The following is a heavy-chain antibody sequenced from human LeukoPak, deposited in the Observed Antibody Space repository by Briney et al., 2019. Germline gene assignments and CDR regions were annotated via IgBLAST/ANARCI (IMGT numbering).Heavy chain of an antibody. CDR3: AKGYTDYYGSGSYAFDI. Sequence: GGSLRLSCAASGFTFSSYAMSWVRQAPGKGLEWVSAISGSGGSTYYADSVKGRFTISRDNSKNTLYLQMNSPRAEDTAVYYCAKGYTDYYGSGSYAFDIWGQGTMVTVSS. CDR1: GFTFSSYA. D-gene: IGHD3-10*01. J-gene: IGHJ3*02. V-gene: IGHV3-23*01. CDR2: ISGSGGST.